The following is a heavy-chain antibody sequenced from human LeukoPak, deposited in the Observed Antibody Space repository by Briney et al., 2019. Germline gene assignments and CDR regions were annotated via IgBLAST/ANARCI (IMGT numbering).Heavy chain of an antibody. D-gene: IGHD5-12*01. CDR2: ISSSSSYI. J-gene: IGHJ6*03. CDR1: GFTFSSYK. CDR3: ARGGLSAYYMDV. V-gene: IGHV3-21*01. Sequence: GGSLRLSCVVSGFTFSSYKMNWVRQAPGKGLEWVSSISSSSSYIYYADSVKGRFTISRDNAKNSLYLQMNSLRAEDTAVYYCARGGLSAYYMDVWGKGTTVTISS.